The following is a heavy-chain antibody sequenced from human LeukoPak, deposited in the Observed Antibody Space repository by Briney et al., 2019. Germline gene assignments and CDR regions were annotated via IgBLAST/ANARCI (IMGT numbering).Heavy chain of an antibody. CDR3: ANYDFWTKRFDY. CDR2: IYSGGST. V-gene: IGHV3-66*01. Sequence: PGGSLRPSCAASGFTVSSNYMSWVRQAPGKGLEWVSVIYSGGSTYYADSVKGRFTISRDNSKNTLYLQMNSLRAEDTAVYYCANYDFWTKRFDYWGQGTLVTVSS. J-gene: IGHJ4*02. D-gene: IGHD3-3*01. CDR1: GFTVSSNY.